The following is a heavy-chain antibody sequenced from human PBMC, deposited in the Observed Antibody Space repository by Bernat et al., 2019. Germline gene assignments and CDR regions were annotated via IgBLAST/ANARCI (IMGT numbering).Heavy chain of an antibody. D-gene: IGHD3-10*01. Sequence: QVQLVESGGGVVQPGGSLRLSCAASGFTFSSYGMHWVRQAPGKGLEWVAVISYDGTYMQYVDSGKGRFTISRDKSKSILYLQMNRMREEDTAGYYCAKDTNYASGRLNWFDPWGQGTLVTVSS. J-gene: IGHJ5*02. CDR1: GFTFSSYG. CDR2: ISYDGTYM. V-gene: IGHV3-30*18. CDR3: AKDTNYASGRLNWFDP.